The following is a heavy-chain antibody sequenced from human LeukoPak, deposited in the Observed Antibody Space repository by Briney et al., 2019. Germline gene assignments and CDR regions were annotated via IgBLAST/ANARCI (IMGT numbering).Heavy chain of an antibody. CDR3: AKGIAVAGTELAD. CDR1: GFTFSSYA. CDR2: IRYDGSIK. D-gene: IGHD6-19*01. J-gene: IGHJ4*02. V-gene: IGHV3-30*02. Sequence: GGSLRLSCAASGFTFSSYAVHWVRQAPGKGLEWVSFIRYDGSIKYYADSVEGRFTISRDDSKNTLYLQMNSLRADDTAVYYCAKGIAVAGTELADWGQGTLVTV.